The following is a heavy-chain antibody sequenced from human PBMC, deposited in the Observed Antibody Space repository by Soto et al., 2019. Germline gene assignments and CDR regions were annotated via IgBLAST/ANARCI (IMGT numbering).Heavy chain of an antibody. CDR3: ASNGEQQLVHPTYYYYGMDV. Sequence: EESLKISCSGSGYSFTSYWISWVRQMPWKGLEWMGRIDPSDSYTNYSPSFQGHVTISADKSISTAYLQWSSLKASDTAMYYCASNGEQQLVHPTYYYYGMDVWGQGTTVTVSS. V-gene: IGHV5-10-1*01. CDR2: IDPSDSYT. J-gene: IGHJ6*02. CDR1: GYSFTSYW. D-gene: IGHD6-13*01.